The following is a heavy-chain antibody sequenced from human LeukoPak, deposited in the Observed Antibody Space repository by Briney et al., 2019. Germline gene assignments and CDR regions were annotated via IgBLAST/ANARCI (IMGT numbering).Heavy chain of an antibody. CDR3: AKDLSSGGGWRYWYFDL. CDR2: LSSSSSTI. J-gene: IGHJ2*01. V-gene: IGHV3-48*01. CDR1: GFTVSGNY. Sequence: GGSLRLSCAVSGFTVSGNYMSWVRQAPGKGLEWVSYLSSSSSTIYYADSVKGRFTISRDNAKNSLYLQMNSLRAEDTAVYYCAKDLSSGGGWRYWYFDLWGRGTLVTVSS. D-gene: IGHD6-19*01.